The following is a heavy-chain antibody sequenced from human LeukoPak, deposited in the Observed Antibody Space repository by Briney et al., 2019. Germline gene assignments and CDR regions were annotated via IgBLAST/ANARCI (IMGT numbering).Heavy chain of an antibody. V-gene: IGHV4-61*02. CDR3: AREGYSYGTNDY. CDR1: VGSISSGSHY. Sequence: SETLSLTCTVSVGSISSGSHYWSWIRQPAGKGLEWIGRIYTSGSTHYSPSLKSRVTISVDTSKNQFSLKLSSVTAADTAVYYCAREGYSYGTNDYWGQGTLVTVSS. D-gene: IGHD5-18*01. CDR2: IYTSGST. J-gene: IGHJ4*02.